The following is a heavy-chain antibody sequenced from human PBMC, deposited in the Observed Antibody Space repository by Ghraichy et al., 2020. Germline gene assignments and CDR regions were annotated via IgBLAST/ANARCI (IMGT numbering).Heavy chain of an antibody. CDR3: AKLMGSDYGSSFAI. V-gene: IGHV3-23*01. D-gene: IGHD3-10*01. Sequence: GGSLRLSCAASGFTFSSYAMSWVRQAPGKGLEWVSVISGSGGSTYYADSVKGRFTISRDNSKNTLYLQMNSLRAEETAVYYCAKLMGSDYGSSFAIWGQGTKVSVSS. CDR2: ISGSGGST. J-gene: IGHJ3*02. CDR1: GFTFSSYA.